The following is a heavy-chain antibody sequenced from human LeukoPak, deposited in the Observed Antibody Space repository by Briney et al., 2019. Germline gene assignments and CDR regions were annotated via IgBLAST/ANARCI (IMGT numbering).Heavy chain of an antibody. D-gene: IGHD5-18*01. CDR3: AREIGGILVFDY. Sequence: GASVKVSCKASGYKFTGYYMHWVLQAPGQGLEWMGWINPNSGDSHHAQKFQGRVTMTRDTSISTAYMELSRLRSDDTAVYYCAREIGGILVFDYWGQGTLVTVSS. CDR1: GYKFTGYY. V-gene: IGHV1-2*02. J-gene: IGHJ4*02. CDR2: INPNSGDS.